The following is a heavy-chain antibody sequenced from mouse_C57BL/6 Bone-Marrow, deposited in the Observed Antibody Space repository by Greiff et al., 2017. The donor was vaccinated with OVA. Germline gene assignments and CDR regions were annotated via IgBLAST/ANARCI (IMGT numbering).Heavy chain of an antibody. CDR1: GYAFSIYW. D-gene: IGHD3-2*02. Sequence: QVQLQQSGAALVKPGASVKLSCTASGYAFSIYWINWVPPRPGKGLEWIGQIYPGAGDTNYNGKFKGKATLTADKSSSTAYMQLSSLTSEDSAVYFCARCHSSGSLYFDYWGQGTTLTVSS. CDR3: ARCHSSGSLYFDY. V-gene: IGHV1-80*01. CDR2: IYPGAGDT. J-gene: IGHJ2*01.